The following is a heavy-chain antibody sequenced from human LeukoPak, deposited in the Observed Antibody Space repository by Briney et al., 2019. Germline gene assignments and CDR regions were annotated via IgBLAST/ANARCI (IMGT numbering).Heavy chain of an antibody. CDR2: MNPSSGNT. J-gene: IGHJ4*02. D-gene: IGHD1-1*01. CDR3: ARGPSGHRSDFDF. V-gene: IGHV1-8*02. CDR1: GYTFSNYD. Sequence: ASVKVSCMASGYTFSNYDINWVRQATGQGLEWMAWMNPSSGNTAYAQKFQGRVTLTRDTSIDTAYMELSSLRSEDTAVYYCARGPSGHRSDFDFWGQGTLVTVSS.